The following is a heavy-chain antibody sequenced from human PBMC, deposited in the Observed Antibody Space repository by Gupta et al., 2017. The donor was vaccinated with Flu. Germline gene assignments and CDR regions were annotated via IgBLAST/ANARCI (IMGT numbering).Heavy chain of an antibody. CDR2: ISGSGGST. D-gene: IGHD2-2*01. Sequence: SDAMSWVRQAPGKGLEWVSAISGSGGSTYYADSVKGRFTISRDNSKNTLYLQMNSLRAEDTAVYYCATQTGAVVVPAASYWGQGTLVTVSS. V-gene: IGHV3-23*01. CDR1: SDA. CDR3: ATQTGAVVVPAASY. J-gene: IGHJ4*02.